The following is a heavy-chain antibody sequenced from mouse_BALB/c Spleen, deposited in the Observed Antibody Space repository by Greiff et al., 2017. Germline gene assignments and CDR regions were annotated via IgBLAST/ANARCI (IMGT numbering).Heavy chain of an antibody. J-gene: IGHJ3*01. Sequence: VKLMESGAELAKPGASVKMSCKASGYTFTSYWMHWVKQRPGQGLEWIGYINPSTGYTEYNQKFKDKATLTADKSSSTTYMPLSSLTSEDSAVYYCARSYDGYYAYWGQGTLVTVAA. CDR3: ARSYDGYYAY. CDR2: INPSTGYT. CDR1: GYTFTSYW. V-gene: IGHV1-7*01. D-gene: IGHD2-3*01.